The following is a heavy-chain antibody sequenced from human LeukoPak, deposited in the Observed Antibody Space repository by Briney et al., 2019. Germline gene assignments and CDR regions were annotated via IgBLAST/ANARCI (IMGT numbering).Heavy chain of an antibody. J-gene: IGHJ4*02. CDR3: AKEGEDTAMGDFDY. Sequence: GGSLRLSCAASGFTFSSYGMHWVRQAPGKGLEWVAFIRYDGSNKYYADSVKGRFTVSRDNSKNTLYLQMNSLRAEDTAVYYCAKEGEDTAMGDFDYWGQGTLVTVSS. D-gene: IGHD5-18*01. CDR2: IRYDGSNK. V-gene: IGHV3-30*02. CDR1: GFTFSSYG.